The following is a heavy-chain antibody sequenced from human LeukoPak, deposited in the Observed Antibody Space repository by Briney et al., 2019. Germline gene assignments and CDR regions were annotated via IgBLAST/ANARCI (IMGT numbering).Heavy chain of an antibody. CDR1: GFTFDDYA. V-gene: IGHV3-9*01. Sequence: GGSLRLSCAASGFTFDDYAMHWVRQAPGEGLEWVSGISWNSGSIGYADSVKGRFTISRDNAKNSLYLQMNSLRAEDTALYYCAKDRYGSGSYEFFDYWGQGTLVTVSS. CDR3: AKDRYGSGSYEFFDY. CDR2: ISWNSGSI. J-gene: IGHJ4*02. D-gene: IGHD3-10*01.